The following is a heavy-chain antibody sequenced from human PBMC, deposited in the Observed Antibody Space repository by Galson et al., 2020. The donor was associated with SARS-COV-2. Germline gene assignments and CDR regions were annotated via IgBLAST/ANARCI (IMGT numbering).Heavy chain of an antibody. CDR1: GDSVSSSSAA. D-gene: IGHD2-2*01. J-gene: IGHJ4*01. CDR3: ARDNGTTWSFDY. CDR2: TYYRSAYYN. Sequence: SETLSLTCTISGDSVSSSSAAWNWIRQSPSRGLEWLGRTYYRSAYYNDYAVSVKGRININADTSKNQFSLHLNSVTPEDSALYYCARDNGTTWSFDYWGQGILVTVSS. V-gene: IGHV6-1*01.